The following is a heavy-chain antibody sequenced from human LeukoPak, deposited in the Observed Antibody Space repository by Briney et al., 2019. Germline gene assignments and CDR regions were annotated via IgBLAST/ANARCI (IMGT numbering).Heavy chain of an antibody. J-gene: IGHJ3*02. CDR2: ISSSSSYI. V-gene: IGHV3-21*01. D-gene: IGHD1-26*01. Sequence: GGSLRLSCAASGFTFSSYSMNWVRQAPGKGLEWVSSISSSSSYIYYADSVKGRFTISRDNAKNSLYLQMNSLRVEDTAVYYCAGALPRIVLTDAIDIWGQGTLVTVSS. CDR1: GFTFSSYS. CDR3: AGALPRIVLTDAIDI.